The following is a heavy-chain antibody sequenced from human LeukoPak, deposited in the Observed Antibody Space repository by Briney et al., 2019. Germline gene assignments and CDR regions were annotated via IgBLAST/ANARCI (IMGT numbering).Heavy chain of an antibody. CDR3: ARGGRYYGSGSSYYYYGMDV. CDR1: GYTFTGYY. D-gene: IGHD3-10*01. CDR2: INPNSGGT. Sequence: ASVKVSCKASGYTFTGYYMHWVRQAPGQGLEWMGWINPNSGGTNYARKFQGRVTMTRDTSISTAYMELSRLRSDDTAVYYCARGGRYYGSGSSYYYYGMDVWGQGTTVTVSS. J-gene: IGHJ6*02. V-gene: IGHV1-2*02.